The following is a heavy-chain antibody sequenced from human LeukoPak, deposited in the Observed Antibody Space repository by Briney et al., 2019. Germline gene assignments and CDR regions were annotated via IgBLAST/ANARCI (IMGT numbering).Heavy chain of an antibody. J-gene: IGHJ4*02. CDR2: VSGDGANT. D-gene: IGHD2-2*01. V-gene: IGHV3-23*01. CDR1: GFIFSNYA. CDR3: AKARLNCSSTSCYASSFDY. Sequence: GGSLRLSCAASGFIFSNYAMSWVRQAPGKGLEWVSAVSGDGANTYYTDSVKGRFTISRDNSKNTLYLQMNSLRAEDTAVYYCAKARLNCSSTSCYASSFDYWGQGTLVTVSS.